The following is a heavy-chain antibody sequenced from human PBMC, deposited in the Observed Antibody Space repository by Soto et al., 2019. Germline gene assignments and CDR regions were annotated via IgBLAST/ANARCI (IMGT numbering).Heavy chain of an antibody. CDR2: INHSGST. V-gene: IGHV4-34*01. D-gene: IGHD3-16*02. CDR1: GGSFSGYY. Sequence: QVQLQQWGAGLLKPSENLSLTCAVYGGSFSGYYWSWIRQPPGKGLEWIGEINHSGSTNYNQSLKSRVTISVDTSKSQFSLKRSSVTAADTAVYYCAGTSLRMITFGGVIVPDYYLDVWGKVTTVTVSS. CDR3: AGTSLRMITFGGVIVPDYYLDV. J-gene: IGHJ6*03.